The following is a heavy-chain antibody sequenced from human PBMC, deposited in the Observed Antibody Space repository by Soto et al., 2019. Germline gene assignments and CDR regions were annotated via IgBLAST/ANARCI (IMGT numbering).Heavy chain of an antibody. CDR3: AREVLVRGIKYHGMDV. CDR1: GFTFSSYG. V-gene: IGHV3-33*01. Sequence: QVQLVESGGGVVQPGRSLSLSCAASGFTFSSYGIHWVRQAPGKGLEWVAVIWYDGSNKYYADSVKGRFTISRDNSKNTLYLKMNSLRDEDKAVYYCAREVLVRGIKYHGMDVWGQGTTVTVSS. CDR2: IWYDGSNK. D-gene: IGHD3-10*01. J-gene: IGHJ6*02.